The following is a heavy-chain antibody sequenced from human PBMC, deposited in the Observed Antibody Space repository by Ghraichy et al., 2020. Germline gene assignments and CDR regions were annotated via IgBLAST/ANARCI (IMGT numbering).Heavy chain of an antibody. CDR1: GYTLTELS. D-gene: IGHD3-22*01. Sequence: ASVKVSCKVSGYTLTELSMHWVRQAPGKWLEWMGGFDPEAGETIYAQKFQGRVTMTEDTSTYTAYMELSSLRSEDTSVYYCATATYYDSSGYPFFDYWGQGTLVTVSS. V-gene: IGHV1-24*01. J-gene: IGHJ4*02. CDR3: ATATYYDSSGYPFFDY. CDR2: FDPEAGET.